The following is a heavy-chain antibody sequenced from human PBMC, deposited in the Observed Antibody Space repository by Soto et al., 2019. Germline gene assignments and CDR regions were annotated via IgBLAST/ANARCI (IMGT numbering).Heavy chain of an antibody. J-gene: IGHJ4*02. CDR1: GFTSSSYN. D-gene: IGHD6-19*01. Sequence: GGSLRLSCAASGFTSSSYNMNWVRQAPGKGLEWVSSISSSSSYIYYADSVKGRFTISRDNAKNSLYLQMNSLRAEDTAVYYCARDQVAVTNFDYWGQGTLVTVSS. CDR3: ARDQVAVTNFDY. V-gene: IGHV3-21*01. CDR2: ISSSSSYI.